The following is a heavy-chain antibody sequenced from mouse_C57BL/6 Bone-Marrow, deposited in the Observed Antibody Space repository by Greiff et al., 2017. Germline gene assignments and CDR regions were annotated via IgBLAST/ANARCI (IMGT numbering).Heavy chain of an antibody. CDR2: IYPRSGNT. Sequence: QVQLQQSGAELARPGASVKLSCTASGYTFTSYGISWVKQRTGQGLEWIGEIYPRSGNTYYNEKFKGKATLTADKSSSTAYMELRSLTSEDSAVYVCARSDGSSYVGFAYWGQGTLVTVSA. CDR1: GYTFTSYG. V-gene: IGHV1-81*01. CDR3: ARSDGSSYVGFAY. J-gene: IGHJ3*01. D-gene: IGHD1-1*01.